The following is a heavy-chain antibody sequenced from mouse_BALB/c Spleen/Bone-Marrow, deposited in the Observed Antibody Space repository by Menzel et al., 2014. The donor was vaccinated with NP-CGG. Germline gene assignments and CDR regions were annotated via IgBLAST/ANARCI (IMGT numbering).Heavy chain of an antibody. D-gene: IGHD2-3*01. CDR3: ARWLLNYYAMDY. CDR1: GFNIKDTY. CDR2: IDPANGNT. J-gene: IGHJ4*01. V-gene: IGHV14-3*02. Sequence: VQLQQSGAELVKPGASVKLSCTASGFNIKDTYMHWVKQRPEQGLEWIGRIDPANGNTKYDPKFQGKATITADTSSNTASLQLISLTSEDTAVYYFARWLLNYYAMDYWGQGTSITVSS.